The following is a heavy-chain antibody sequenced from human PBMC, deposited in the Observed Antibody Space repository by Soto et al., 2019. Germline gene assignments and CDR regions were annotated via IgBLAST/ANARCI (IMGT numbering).Heavy chain of an antibody. J-gene: IGHJ3*01. CDR1: GGSISTSGYY. CDR3: ARDGGHGEKGYALER. CDR2: ISYGETT. V-gene: IGHV4-31*11. Sequence: QVHLQESGPGLVQPSQTLSLTCAVSGGSISTSGYYWSFIRHLPGKGLEWIGSISYGETTSYNPSLKSRVTISRDTSKNQFSLKLTSVTAADTAVYYCARDGGHGEKGYALERWGQGTMVTVSS. D-gene: IGHD4-17*01.